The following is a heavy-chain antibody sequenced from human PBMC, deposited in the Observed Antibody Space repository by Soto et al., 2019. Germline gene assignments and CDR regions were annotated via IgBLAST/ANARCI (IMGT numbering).Heavy chain of an antibody. Sequence: EVQLVESGGGLVQPGGSLRLSCVASGFTFSSYWMSWVRQAPGKGLEWMANIKADGSDKYYVDSVKGRFTISRDNAKNSLYLQMNSLRAEDTAVYYCAKTPIGPFDYWGQGTLVTVSS. D-gene: IGHD3-16*02. CDR3: AKTPIGPFDY. CDR2: IKADGSDK. J-gene: IGHJ4*02. V-gene: IGHV3-7*05. CDR1: GFTFSSYW.